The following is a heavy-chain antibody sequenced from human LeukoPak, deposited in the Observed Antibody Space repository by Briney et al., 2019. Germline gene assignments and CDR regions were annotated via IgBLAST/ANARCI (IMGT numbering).Heavy chain of an antibody. D-gene: IGHD2-21*01. J-gene: IGHJ4*02. CDR2: IYHSGST. V-gene: IGHV4-38-2*02. CDR1: GYSISSGYY. CDR3: AREKLLAYFDY. Sequence: PSETLSLTCAVSGYSISSGYYWGWLRQPPGKGLEWIGRIYHSGSTYYNPSLKSRVTISVDTSKNQFSLKLSSVTAADTAVYYCAREKLLAYFDYWGQGTLVTVSS.